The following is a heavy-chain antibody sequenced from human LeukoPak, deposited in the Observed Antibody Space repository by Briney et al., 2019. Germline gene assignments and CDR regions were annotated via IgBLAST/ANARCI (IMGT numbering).Heavy chain of an antibody. J-gene: IGHJ6*02. CDR2: VNPNSGGT. D-gene: IGHD2-2*02. V-gene: IGHV1-2*06. CDR1: GYTSTDLY. Sequence: ASVKVSCKTSGYTSTDLYIHWVRQAPGQGLEWMGRVNPNSGGTDYAQKFQGRVTMTRDTSIGTAYMELNRLRSDDTAVYFCARGEVVPAAISYCYYGVAVWGQGTTVTVSS. CDR3: ARGEVVPAAISYCYYGVAV.